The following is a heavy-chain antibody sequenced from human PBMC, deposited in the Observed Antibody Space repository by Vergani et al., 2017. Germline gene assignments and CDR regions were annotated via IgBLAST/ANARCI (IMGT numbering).Heavy chain of an antibody. Sequence: EVQLVESGGGIVKPGGSLRLSCVASGFSFRNAWMNWVRRTPGKGLEWVGRIKSTFDRGTTDYAAAVEGRFTISRDDSKNTLFLQMTGLKTEDIGVYYCTTDPRDCGDGSCYWLRDHHYYGMDVWGQGTTVTVSS. D-gene: IGHD2-21*01. V-gene: IGHV3-15*07. CDR3: TTDPRDCGDGSCYWLRDHHYYGMDV. CDR1: GFSFRNAW. CDR2: IKSTFDRGTT. J-gene: IGHJ6*02.